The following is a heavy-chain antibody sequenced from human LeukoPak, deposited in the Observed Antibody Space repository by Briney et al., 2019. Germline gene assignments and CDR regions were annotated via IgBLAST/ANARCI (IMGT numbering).Heavy chain of an antibody. CDR2: ISSDSNYI. Sequence: GGSLRLSCAASGFTFSNYTMNWVRQAPGKGLEWVSSISSDSNYIYYADSVKGRFTISRDNAWSSLYLQMTSLRAEDTAVYYCARKENILTGYYDHWGQGTLVTVSS. D-gene: IGHD3-9*01. J-gene: IGHJ5*02. CDR1: GFTFSNYT. V-gene: IGHV3-21*01. CDR3: ARKENILTGYYDH.